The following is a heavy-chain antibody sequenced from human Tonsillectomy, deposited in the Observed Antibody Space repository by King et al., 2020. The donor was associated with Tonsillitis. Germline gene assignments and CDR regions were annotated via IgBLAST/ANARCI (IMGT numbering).Heavy chain of an antibody. D-gene: IGHD5-18*01. V-gene: IGHV3-15*01. J-gene: IGHJ4*02. CDR1: GFTFSNGW. Sequence: VQLVQSGGGLVKPGGSLRLSCAVSGFTFSNGWMSWVRQAPGKGLEWVGRIKSKTDGGTTDYAAPVKGRFTISRDDSKDTLYLQVNSLKTEDTAVYYCTTARPQGYPIDYWGQGTLVTVSS. CDR2: IKSKTDGGTT. CDR3: TTARPQGYPIDY.